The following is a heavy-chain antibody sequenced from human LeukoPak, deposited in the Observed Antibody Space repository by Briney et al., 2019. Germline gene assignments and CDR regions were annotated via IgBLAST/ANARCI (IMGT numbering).Heavy chain of an antibody. CDR1: GFTFSSYA. D-gene: IGHD3-22*01. CDR3: AKVAVVITDDY. J-gene: IGHJ4*02. V-gene: IGHV3-23*01. CDR2: VSGSGGSA. Sequence: GGSLRLSCAASGFTFSSYAMSWVRQAPGKGLEWVSAVSGSGGSAYYADSVKGRFTISRDNSKNTLYPQMNSLRAEDTAVYYCAKVAVVITDDYWGQGTLVTVSS.